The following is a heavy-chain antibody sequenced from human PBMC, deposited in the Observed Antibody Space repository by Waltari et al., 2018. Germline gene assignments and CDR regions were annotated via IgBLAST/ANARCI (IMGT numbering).Heavy chain of an antibody. D-gene: IGHD1-7*01. V-gene: IGHV3-74*01. CDR2: INSDGSGT. Sequence: EVQLVESGGGFVRPGGSLGVSCTASGFAFSSQWMQWVRQVPGKGLVWVSRINSDGSGTSYADSAKGRFTISRDNAKNTLFLQMNSLRGEDTAVYYCASGNSHAFDLWGQGTMVTVSS. CDR1: GFAFSSQW. J-gene: IGHJ3*01. CDR3: ASGNSHAFDL.